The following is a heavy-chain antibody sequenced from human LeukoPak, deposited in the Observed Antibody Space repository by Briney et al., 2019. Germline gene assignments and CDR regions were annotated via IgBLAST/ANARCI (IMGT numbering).Heavy chain of an antibody. J-gene: IGHJ6*02. V-gene: IGHV4-4*02. CDR2: IYHSGST. Sequence: SETLSLTCAVAGGSISSSNWWSWVRKPPAKGLEWVGEIYHSGSTNYNPSLKSRVTISVDKSKNQFSLKLSSVTAADTAVYYCARDQVLGLSGIALYYGMDVWGQGTTVTVSS. CDR1: GGSISSSNW. D-gene: IGHD6-13*01. CDR3: ARDQVLGLSGIALYYGMDV.